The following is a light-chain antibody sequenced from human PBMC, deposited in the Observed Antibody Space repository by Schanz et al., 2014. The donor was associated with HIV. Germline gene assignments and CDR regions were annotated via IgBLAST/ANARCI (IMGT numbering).Light chain of an antibody. J-gene: IGLJ3*02. CDR2: DVN. CDR3: SSYAGSNNLV. V-gene: IGLV2-8*01. Sequence: QSALTQPPSASGSPGQSVTISCTGTSSDVGDYDFVSWYQQHPGKAPKLMIYDVNKRPSAVPDRFSGSRSGNTASLTVSGLQAEDEGDYYCSSYAGSNNLVFGGGTKLTVL. CDR1: SSDVGDYDF.